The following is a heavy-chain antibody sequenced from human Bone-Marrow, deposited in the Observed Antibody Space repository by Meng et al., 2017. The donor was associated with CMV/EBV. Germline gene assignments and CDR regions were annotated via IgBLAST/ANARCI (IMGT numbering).Heavy chain of an antibody. CDR2: ISYDGSNK. V-gene: IGHV3-30*04. Sequence: GESLKISCAASGFTFSSYAMHWVRQAPGKGLEWVAVISYDGSNKYYADSVKGRFTISRDNSKNTLYLPMNSLRAEDTAVYYCVREYSSSSRYYYYGMDVWGQGTTVTVAS. D-gene: IGHD6-6*01. CDR1: GFTFSSYA. J-gene: IGHJ6*02. CDR3: VREYSSSSRYYYYGMDV.